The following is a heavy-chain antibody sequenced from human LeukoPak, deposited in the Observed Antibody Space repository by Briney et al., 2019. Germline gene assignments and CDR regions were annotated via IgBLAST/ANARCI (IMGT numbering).Heavy chain of an antibody. V-gene: IGHV5-51*01. CDR2: IYPGDSDT. Sequence: GESLKISCKGSGYSFTSYWIGWVRQMPGKGLAWMGIIYPGDSDTRYSPSFQGQVTISADKSISTAYLQWSSLKASGTAMYYCARPSSGSHGDGAFDIWGQGTMVTVSS. J-gene: IGHJ3*02. CDR1: GYSFTSYW. CDR3: ARPSSGSHGDGAFDI. D-gene: IGHD1-26*01.